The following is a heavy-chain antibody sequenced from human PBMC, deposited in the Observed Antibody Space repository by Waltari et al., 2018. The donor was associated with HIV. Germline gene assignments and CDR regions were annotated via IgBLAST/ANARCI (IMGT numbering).Heavy chain of an antibody. D-gene: IGHD3-9*01. Sequence: APLVPARNELKKPGAALTDSCQGSGSTFNTYWLGGVRPVPGKGLEWMGIINPGNSDTRYSLSSQGQVTISADTSVTTAYLHWRSLKASDTAKYYCVVGPHYFDGPEGRGRLDYFQNWGQGTLVTVSS. CDR2: INPGNSDT. J-gene: IGHJ1*01. CDR1: GSTFNTYW. V-gene: IGHV5-51*01. CDR3: VVGPHYFDGPEGRGRLDYFQN.